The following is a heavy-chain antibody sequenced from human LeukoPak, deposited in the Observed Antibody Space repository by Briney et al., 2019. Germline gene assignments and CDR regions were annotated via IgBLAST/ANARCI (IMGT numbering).Heavy chain of an antibody. CDR2: IYSAGST. V-gene: IGHV3-66*01. CDR3: ARGYCSGGSCHALDY. D-gene: IGHD2-15*01. J-gene: IGHJ4*02. Sequence: GGSLRLSCAASGFTVNSNYMTWVRQAPGKGLEWVSVIYSAGSTYYADSVKGRFTISRDNSKNTLYLQMNSLRAEDTAVYYCARGYCSGGSCHALDYWGQGTLVSVSS. CDR1: GFTVNSNY.